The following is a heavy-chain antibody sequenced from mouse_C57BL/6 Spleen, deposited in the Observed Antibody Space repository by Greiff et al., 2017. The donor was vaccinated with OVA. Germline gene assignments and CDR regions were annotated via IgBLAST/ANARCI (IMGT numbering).Heavy chain of an antibody. CDR1: GYTFTSYW. CDR2: IYPGSGST. J-gene: IGHJ4*01. D-gene: IGHD2-4*01. Sequence: QVQLQQPGAELVKPGASVKMSCKASGYTFTSYWITWVKQRPGQGLEWIGDIYPGSGSTNYNEKFKSKATLTVDTSSSTAYMQLSSLTSEDTAVYYGARLGDYDDPSYSMDYWGQGTSVTVSS. V-gene: IGHV1-55*01. CDR3: ARLGDYDDPSYSMDY.